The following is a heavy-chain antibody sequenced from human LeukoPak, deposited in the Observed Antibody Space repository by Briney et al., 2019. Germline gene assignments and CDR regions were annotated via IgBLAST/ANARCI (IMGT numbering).Heavy chain of an antibody. CDR2: IYSGGSR. J-gene: IGHJ6*02. D-gene: IGHD3-3*01. CDR1: GGSISSGDYY. Sequence: ETLSLTCTVSGGSISSGDYYWSWIRQAPGKGLEWVSIIYSGGSRYYADSVKGRFTISRDNSKNKLYLQMNSLRAEDTAVYYCASDLPSTNYDFLSLHSGVDVWGQGTTVTVSS. CDR3: ASDLPSTNYDFLSLHSGVDV. V-gene: IGHV3-53*01.